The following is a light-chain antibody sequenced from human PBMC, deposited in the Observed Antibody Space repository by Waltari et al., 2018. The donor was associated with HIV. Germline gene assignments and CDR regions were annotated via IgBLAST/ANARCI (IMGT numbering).Light chain of an antibody. CDR2: EDS. Sequence: SYEVTQPPSVSVSPGQTVVMSCSGDKLEDKYACWFRQRPGQSPVLIGNEDSKRPSGIPQRFRGSNSGNPATLAIRGTQVSEEADDDCAAGDANAVAFGGGTKLTV. CDR3: AAGDANAVA. V-gene: IGLV3-1*01. CDR1: KLEDKY. J-gene: IGLJ2*01.